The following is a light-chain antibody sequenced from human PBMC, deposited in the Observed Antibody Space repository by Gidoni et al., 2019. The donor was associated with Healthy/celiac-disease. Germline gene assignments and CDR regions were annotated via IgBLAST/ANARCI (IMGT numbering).Light chain of an antibody. CDR2: QDS. J-gene: IGLJ3*02. Sequence: HELTHPPSMSVFPGQTARITCSGDKMGDKYACWYQQKPGQSPVLVIYQDSKRPSGLPERFSGSNSGNTATLTISGTQAMDEADYYCQAWDSSTPRVFGGGTKLTVL. V-gene: IGLV3-1*01. CDR3: QAWDSSTPRV. CDR1: KMGDKY.